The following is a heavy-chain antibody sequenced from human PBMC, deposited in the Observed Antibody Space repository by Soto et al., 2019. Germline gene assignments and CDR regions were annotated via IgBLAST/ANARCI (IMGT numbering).Heavy chain of an antibody. CDR2: IYYSGST. CDR1: GGSISSYY. CDR3: ARDIGLYCSSTSCYNWFDP. Sequence: SETLSLTCTVSGGSISSYYWSWIRQPPGKGLEWIGYIYYSGSTNYNPSLKSRVTISVDTSKNQFSLKLSSVTAADTAVYYCARDIGLYCSSTSCYNWFDPWGQGTLVTVSS. J-gene: IGHJ5*02. V-gene: IGHV4-59*01. D-gene: IGHD2-2*01.